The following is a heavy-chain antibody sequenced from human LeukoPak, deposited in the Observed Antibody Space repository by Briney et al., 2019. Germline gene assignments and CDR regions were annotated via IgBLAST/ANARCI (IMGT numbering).Heavy chain of an antibody. CDR2: VYIGGTT. CDR3: ARVKVAVAGIGMFDP. J-gene: IGHJ5*02. D-gene: IGHD6-13*01. CDR1: GFTVRSNY. Sequence: PGGSLRLSCAASGFTVRSNYMSWVRQAPGRGLEWVSVVYIGGTTYYADSVKGRFTISRDNSKNTLYLQMNSLRAEDTAVYYCARVKVAVAGIGMFDPWGQGSLVTVSS. V-gene: IGHV3-53*01.